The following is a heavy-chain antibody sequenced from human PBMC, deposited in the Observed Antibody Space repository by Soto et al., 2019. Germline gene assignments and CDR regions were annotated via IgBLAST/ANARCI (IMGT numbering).Heavy chain of an antibody. V-gene: IGHV3-30-3*01. J-gene: IGHJ6*02. Sequence: QVQLVESGGGVVQPGRSLRLSCAASGFTFSSYAMHWVRQAPGKGLEWVAVISYDGSNKYYADSVKGRFTISRDNSKNTLYPQMNSLRAEDTAVYYCARDDRLRPIDYYYYGMDVWGQGTTVTVSS. CDR3: ARDDRLRPIDYYYYGMDV. D-gene: IGHD3-16*02. CDR2: ISYDGSNK. CDR1: GFTFSSYA.